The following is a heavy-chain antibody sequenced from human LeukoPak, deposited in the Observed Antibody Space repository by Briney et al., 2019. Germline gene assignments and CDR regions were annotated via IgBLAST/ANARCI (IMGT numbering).Heavy chain of an antibody. V-gene: IGHV4-34*01. Sequence: PSETLSLTCAVYGDSFSKYYWSWIRQPPGKGLEWIGEINDSGSTNYNPSLKSRVTISVDTSKNQFSLKLSSVTAADTAVYYCASRVLASSDFDYWGQGTLVTVSS. J-gene: IGHJ4*02. D-gene: IGHD2-8*02. CDR2: INDSGST. CDR1: GDSFSKYY. CDR3: ASRVLASSDFDY.